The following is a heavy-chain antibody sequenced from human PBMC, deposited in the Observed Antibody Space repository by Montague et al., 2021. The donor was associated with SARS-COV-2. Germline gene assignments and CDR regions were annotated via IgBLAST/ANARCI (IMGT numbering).Heavy chain of an antibody. CDR3: VRDHPYGGPRGAYDI. J-gene: IGHJ3*02. CDR2: IYDGEAV. Sequence: SETLPLTCTVSGGSITGYYYNWLRRSQGTGLEWIAYIYDGEAVNYNPSLGSRVTISTDTSKNQLSLKVNSVTAADTAVYYCVRDHPYGGPRGAYDIWGQGTVVTVSS. D-gene: IGHD4-23*01. CDR1: GGSITGYY. V-gene: IGHV4-59*01.